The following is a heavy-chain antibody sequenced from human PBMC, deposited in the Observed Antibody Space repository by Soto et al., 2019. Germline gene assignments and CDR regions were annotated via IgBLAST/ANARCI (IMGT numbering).Heavy chain of an antibody. CDR1: GGSISSYY. V-gene: IGHV4-59*01. CDR2: IYYSGST. J-gene: IGHJ6*02. D-gene: IGHD3-16*01. CDR3: AREGAARGYYYYGMDG. Sequence: PSETLSLTCTVSGGSISSYYWSWIRQPPGKGLEWIGYIYYSGSTNYNPSLKSRVTISVDTSKNQFSLKLSSVTAADTAVYYCAREGAARGYYYYGMDGWGQGTTVTVSS.